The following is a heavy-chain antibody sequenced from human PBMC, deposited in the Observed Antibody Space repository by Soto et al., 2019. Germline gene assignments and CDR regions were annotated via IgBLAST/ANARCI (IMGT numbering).Heavy chain of an antibody. CDR3: SMGSTVTTWLLFAF. CDR2: ISGSGDDS. Sequence: GGSLRLSCTASGFTFSTYAMNWVRQAPGEGLEWVASISGSGDDSKYADSVKGRFTISRDNFKNTLSLEMNNLRVEDTAVYYCSMGSTVTTWLLFAFWGQGSLVTGSS. D-gene: IGHD4-17*01. J-gene: IGHJ4*02. CDR1: GFTFSTYA. V-gene: IGHV3-23*01.